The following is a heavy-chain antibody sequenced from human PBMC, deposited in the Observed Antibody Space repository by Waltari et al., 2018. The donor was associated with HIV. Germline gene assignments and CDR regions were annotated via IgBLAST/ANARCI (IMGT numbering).Heavy chain of an antibody. CDR2: ISGLGSTK. J-gene: IGHJ5*02. CDR1: GFIFSNYD. CDR3: AKDGGSYSGWYDP. Sequence: EVQLLESGGGLAQPGGSRRISCAASGFIFSNYDRHWIRHSPGKGLEWSSLISGLGSTKYYTDSVKGRFIISRDNSRNILFLQMNNLRVEDTAVYYCAKDGGSYSGWYDPWGQGTLVTVSS. V-gene: IGHV3-23*01. D-gene: IGHD1-26*01.